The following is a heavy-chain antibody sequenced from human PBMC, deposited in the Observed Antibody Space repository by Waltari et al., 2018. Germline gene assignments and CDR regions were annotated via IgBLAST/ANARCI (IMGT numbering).Heavy chain of an antibody. D-gene: IGHD3-10*01. CDR3: ARDLEELWFGEFTGMDV. Sequence: QVQLVQSGAEVKKPGASVKVSCKASGYTFTGYYMHWVRQAPGQGLEWMGCINPNSGGTNYAQKFQGWFTMTRDTSISTAYMELSRLRSDDTAVYYCARDLEELWFGEFTGMDVWGQGTTVTVSS. J-gene: IGHJ6*02. CDR1: GYTFTGYY. CDR2: INPNSGGT. V-gene: IGHV1-2*04.